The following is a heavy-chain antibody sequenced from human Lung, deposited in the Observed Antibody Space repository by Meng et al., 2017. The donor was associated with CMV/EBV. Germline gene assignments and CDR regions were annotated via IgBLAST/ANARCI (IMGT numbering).Heavy chain of an antibody. V-gene: IGHV4-4*02. CDR3: ARGKQDAWELLAY. Sequence: QRQLRASGPGLVKPSGTLSLTCGVSGVSISSNIRWTWVRQPPGKGLEWIGDIDDSGSTNYNPSLNSRISISLDKSKNHFSLKVNSVTAADTAVYYCARGKQDAWELLAYWGQGALVTVSS. D-gene: IGHD1-26*01. CDR1: GVSISSNIR. CDR2: IDDSGST. J-gene: IGHJ4*02.